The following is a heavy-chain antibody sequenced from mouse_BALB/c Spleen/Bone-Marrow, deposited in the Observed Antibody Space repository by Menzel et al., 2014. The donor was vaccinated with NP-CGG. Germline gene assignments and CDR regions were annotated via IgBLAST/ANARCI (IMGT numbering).Heavy chain of an antibody. CDR1: GYTFTSYY. Sequence: VQLQESGTELVKPGASVKLSCKASGYTFTSYYIYWVKQRPGQGLEWIGEINPSNGGTNFNEKFKSKATLTVDKSSSTAYMHLSSLTAEDSAVYCCTRQGTGAFAYWGQGTLVTVSA. J-gene: IGHJ3*01. D-gene: IGHD4-1*01. CDR3: TRQGTGAFAY. V-gene: IGHV1-53*01. CDR2: INPSNGGT.